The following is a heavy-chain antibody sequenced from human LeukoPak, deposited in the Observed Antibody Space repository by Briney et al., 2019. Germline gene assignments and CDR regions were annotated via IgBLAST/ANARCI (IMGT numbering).Heavy chain of an antibody. CDR1: GGSISDYY. Sequence: SETLSLTCTVSGGSISDYYWTWIRQPPGKGLEWVGYIYYSGSTNYNPSLKSRLTISVDTSKSQFSLNLSSVTAADTAVYYCARGLLGYSSSWLGVAFDIWGQGTMVSVSS. V-gene: IGHV4-59*01. J-gene: IGHJ3*02. CDR2: IYYSGST. CDR3: ARGLLGYSSSWLGVAFDI. D-gene: IGHD6-13*01.